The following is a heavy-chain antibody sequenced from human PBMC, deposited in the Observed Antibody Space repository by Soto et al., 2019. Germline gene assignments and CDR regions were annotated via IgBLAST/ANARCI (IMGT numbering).Heavy chain of an antibody. V-gene: IGHV3-30*18. Sequence: GGSLRLSCSASGFTFISYGMHWVRQAPGKGLEWVAVISYDGSNKYYADSVKGRFTISRDNSKNTLYLQMNSLRAEDTAVYYCAKDQGSSATYYDAFDIWGQGTMVTVSS. CDR1: GFTFISYG. CDR3: AKDQGSSATYYDAFDI. J-gene: IGHJ3*02. CDR2: ISYDGSNK. D-gene: IGHD1-26*01.